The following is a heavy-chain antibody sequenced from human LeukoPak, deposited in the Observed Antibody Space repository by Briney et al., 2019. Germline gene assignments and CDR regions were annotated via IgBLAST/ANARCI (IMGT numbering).Heavy chain of an antibody. CDR3: AKDPSPEHYYGSGSYYDY. J-gene: IGHJ4*02. D-gene: IGHD3-10*01. V-gene: IGHV3-30*02. CDR1: RFTFNNYG. CDR2: IRYDGSNK. Sequence: GGSLRLSCAASRFTFNNYGMHWVRQAPGKGLEWVAFIRYDGSNKYYADSVKGRFSISRDNSKNTLYLQMNSLRAEDTAVYYCAKDPSPEHYYGSGSYYDYWGQGTLVTVSS.